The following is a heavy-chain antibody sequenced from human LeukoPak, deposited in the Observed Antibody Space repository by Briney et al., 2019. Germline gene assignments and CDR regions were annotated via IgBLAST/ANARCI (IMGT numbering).Heavy chain of an antibody. J-gene: IGHJ4*02. CDR3: AVVTTVNLQWRDY. CDR1: GYTFTSYD. Sequence: ASVTVSCKASGYTFTSYDINWVRQATGQGLEWMGWVNPNSGNTGYAQKFQGRVTMTRNTSISTAYMELSSLRSEDTAVYYCAVVTTVNLQWRDYWGQGTLVTVSS. V-gene: IGHV1-8*01. CDR2: VNPNSGNT. D-gene: IGHD4-17*01.